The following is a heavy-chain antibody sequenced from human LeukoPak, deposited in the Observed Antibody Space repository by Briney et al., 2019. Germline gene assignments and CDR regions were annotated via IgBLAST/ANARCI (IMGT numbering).Heavy chain of an antibody. D-gene: IGHD6-13*01. CDR2: IYTSGST. V-gene: IGHV4-4*07. CDR1: GGSISSYY. J-gene: IGHJ6*02. CDR3: AREVMMAAAGRDYYYGMDV. Sequence: SETLSLTCTVSGGSISSYYWSWIRQPAGKGLEWIGRIYTSGSTEYNPSLKSRVTMSVDTSKNQCSLKVTSVTAADTAVYYCAREVMMAAAGRDYYYGMDVWGQGTTVTVSS.